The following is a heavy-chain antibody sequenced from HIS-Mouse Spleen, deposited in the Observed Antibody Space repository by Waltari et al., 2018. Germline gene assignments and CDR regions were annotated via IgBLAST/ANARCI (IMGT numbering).Heavy chain of an antibody. D-gene: IGHD6-6*01. CDR1: GFTFSSYA. J-gene: IGHJ5*02. CDR3: ARTLLNIAAPFDP. V-gene: IGHV3-30*04. Sequence: QVQLVESGGGGVQPGRSLRLSCSASGFTFSSYAMPGVRQAPGKGLEWVAVISYDGSNKYYADSVKGRFTISRDNSKNTLYLQMNSLRAEDTAVYYCARTLLNIAAPFDPWGQGTLVTVSS. CDR2: ISYDGSNK.